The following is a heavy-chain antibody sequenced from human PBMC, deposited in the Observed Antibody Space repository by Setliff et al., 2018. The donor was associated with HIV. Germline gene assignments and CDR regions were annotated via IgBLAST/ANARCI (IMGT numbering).Heavy chain of an antibody. V-gene: IGHV4-34*01. J-gene: IGHJ6*03. Sequence: PSETLSLTCAVYGGSFNGYYWNWIRQSPGKGLERIGEINHSGSINYNPTLMSRLTISIDTSKNQFSLKLTSVTAADTALYFCARGGGGSWFDKPTYYYMDVWGKGTTVTVSS. D-gene: IGHD3-10*01. CDR3: ARGGGGSWFDKPTYYYMDV. CDR1: GGSFNGYY. CDR2: INHSGSI.